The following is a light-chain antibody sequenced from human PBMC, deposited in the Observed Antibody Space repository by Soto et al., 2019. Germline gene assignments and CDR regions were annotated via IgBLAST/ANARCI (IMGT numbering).Light chain of an antibody. CDR2: RNN. J-gene: IGLJ2*01. Sequence: QSVLTQPPSASGTPGQRVTSSCSGSSSNIGNNYVSWYQQLPGTAPKLLIHRNNQRPSGVPDRFSGSKSGTSASLAISGLRSEDEADYYCAAWDDSLSGVVFGGGTKLTVL. CDR3: AAWDDSLSGVV. CDR1: SSNIGNNY. V-gene: IGLV1-47*01.